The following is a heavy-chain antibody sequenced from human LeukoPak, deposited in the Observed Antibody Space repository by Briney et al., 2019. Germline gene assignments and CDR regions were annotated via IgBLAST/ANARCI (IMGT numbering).Heavy chain of an antibody. CDR1: GFTFSSYG. V-gene: IGHV3-33*01. CDR3: VTSVGDLYFFVY. J-gene: IGHJ4*02. CDR2: IWSDGRNK. D-gene: IGHD3-16*01. Sequence: GGSLRLSCAASGFTFSSYGMHWVRQAPGKGLEWVAVIWSDGRNKFYGDSVKGRFTISRDNSKNTLYLQMNSLRAEDTAVYYCVTSVGDLYFFVYWGQGTLVTVSS.